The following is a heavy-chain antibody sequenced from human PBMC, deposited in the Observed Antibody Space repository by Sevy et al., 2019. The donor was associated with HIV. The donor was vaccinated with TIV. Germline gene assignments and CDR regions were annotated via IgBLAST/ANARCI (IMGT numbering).Heavy chain of an antibody. CDR2: ISAYNGNT. V-gene: IGHV1-18*04. CDR1: GYTFTSYG. J-gene: IGHJ4*02. Sequence: ASVKVSCKASGYTFTSYGISWVRQAPGQGLEWMGWISAYNGNTNYAQKLQGRVTMTTDTSTSTAYMELRSLRSDDTDLYYCARDAYDYVWGSYRSYYFDYWGQGTLVTVSS. D-gene: IGHD3-16*02. CDR3: ARDAYDYVWGSYRSYYFDY.